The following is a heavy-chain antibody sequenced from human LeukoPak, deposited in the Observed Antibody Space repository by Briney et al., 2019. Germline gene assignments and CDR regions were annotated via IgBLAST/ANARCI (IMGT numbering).Heavy chain of an antibody. Sequence: GGPLGLSCAASGFTFSSYGMHGAGKAPGKGLEGGAFISYDGSNKYYADSVKGRFTISRDNSKNTLYLQMNSLRAEDTAVYYCAKALDRGYAWSYGLDYWGQGTLVTVSS. D-gene: IGHD5-18*01. CDR1: GFTFSSYG. CDR3: AKALDRGYAWSYGLDY. V-gene: IGHV3-30*18. CDR2: ISYDGSNK. J-gene: IGHJ4*02.